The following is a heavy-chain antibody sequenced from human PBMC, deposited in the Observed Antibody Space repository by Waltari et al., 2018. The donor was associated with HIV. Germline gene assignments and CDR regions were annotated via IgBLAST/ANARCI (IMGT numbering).Heavy chain of an antibody. CDR2: IYHSGST. CDR1: GYSLRSGYY. V-gene: IGHV4-38-2*01. J-gene: IGHJ5*02. CDR3: ARISHYYDSGSGHNWFDP. Sequence: QVQLQESGPGLVKTSETLSLICAVSGYSLRSGYYWGWLRQPPGKGLEWIGSIYHSGSTYYNPSLKSRVTISVDTSKNQFFLKLSSVTAADTAVYYCARISHYYDSGSGHNWFDPWGQGTLVTVSS. D-gene: IGHD3-10*01.